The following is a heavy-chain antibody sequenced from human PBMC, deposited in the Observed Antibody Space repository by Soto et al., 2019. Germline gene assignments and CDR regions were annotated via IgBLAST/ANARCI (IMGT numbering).Heavy chain of an antibody. CDR2: XXXXXXXX. Sequence: QVRLVESGGGVVQPGRSLRLSCAASGFAFSSYGMHWVRQAPGKGLEWVXXXXXXXXXXXYTDXVKGRFTISRXNSKXXXXXXXXXXXXXXXXXXXXXXXQGPYLPLDPWGQGILVTVSS. V-gene: IGHV3-30*03. J-gene: IGHJ5*02. CDR1: GFAFSSYG. D-gene: IGHD3-10*01. CDR3: XXXQGPYLPLDP.